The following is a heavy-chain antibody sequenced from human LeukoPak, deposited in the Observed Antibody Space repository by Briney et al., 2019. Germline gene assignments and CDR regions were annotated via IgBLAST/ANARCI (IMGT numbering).Heavy chain of an antibody. CDR3: ASSIAVAGPIDY. CDR2: IIPILGIA. CDR1: GGTFSSYA. Sequence: ASVKVSCKASGGTFSSYAISWVRQAPGQGLEWMGRIIPILGIANYAQKFQGRVTITADKSTSTAYMELSSLRSEDTAVYYCASSIAVAGPIDYWGQGTLVTVSS. J-gene: IGHJ4*02. V-gene: IGHV1-69*04. D-gene: IGHD6-19*01.